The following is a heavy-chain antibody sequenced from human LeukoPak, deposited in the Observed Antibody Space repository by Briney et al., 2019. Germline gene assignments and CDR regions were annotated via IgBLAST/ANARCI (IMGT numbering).Heavy chain of an antibody. J-gene: IGHJ4*02. Sequence: GASVKVSCKTSGYTFTGYYIHWVRQAPGQGLDWMGWINPTNGGKNYAQNFQGRVTMTRDTSISTAYMELSGLRSDDTAIYYCARQTIRPFDYWGQGTLVTVSA. CDR1: GYTFTGYY. V-gene: IGHV1-2*02. CDR2: INPTNGGK. CDR3: ARQTIRPFDY. D-gene: IGHD3-9*01.